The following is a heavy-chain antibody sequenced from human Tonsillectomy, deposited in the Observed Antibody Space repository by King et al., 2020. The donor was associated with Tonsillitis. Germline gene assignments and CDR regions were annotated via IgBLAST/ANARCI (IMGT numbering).Heavy chain of an antibody. CDR1: GFRFSSYA. CDR3: AKDRDRDFWSGPPIDY. Sequence: VQLVESGGGLVQPGGSLRLSCAASGFRFSSYAMSWVRQAPGKGLEWVSGISGVGVSTYYADSVKGRFAISRDSSKNTLYLQMNSLRVEDTAVYYCAKDRDRDFWSGPPIDYWGQGTLVTVSS. V-gene: IGHV3-23*04. J-gene: IGHJ4*02. D-gene: IGHD3-3*01. CDR2: ISGVGVST.